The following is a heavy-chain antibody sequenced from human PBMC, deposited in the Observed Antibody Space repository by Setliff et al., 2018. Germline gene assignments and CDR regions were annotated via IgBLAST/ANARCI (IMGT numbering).Heavy chain of an antibody. V-gene: IGHV1-2*06. CDR3: ARRVGSVGIQLPDY. J-gene: IGHJ4*02. Sequence: GASVKVSCKAFGYTFTDYYIHWVRQAPGQGLEWMGRVNPASGGTNYAQRFQGRVSMTRDTSITTAYMELTRLTSDDTAVYYCARRVGSVGIQLPDYWGQGTLVTVSS. CDR1: GYTFTDYY. D-gene: IGHD5-18*01. CDR2: VNPASGGT.